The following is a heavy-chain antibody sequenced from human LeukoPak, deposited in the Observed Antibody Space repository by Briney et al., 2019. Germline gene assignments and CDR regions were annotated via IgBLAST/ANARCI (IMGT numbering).Heavy chain of an antibody. V-gene: IGHV1-18*01. CDR2: ISAYNGNT. CDR3: ARSIAAAGPFDY. D-gene: IGHD6-13*01. J-gene: IGHJ4*02. CDR1: GYTFTSYG. Sequence: GASVKLSCKASGYTFTSYGISWVRQAPGEGLEWMGWISAYNGNTNYAQKLHGRVTMTTDTSTSTAYMELRSLRSDDTAVYYCARSIAAAGPFDYWGQGTLVTVSS.